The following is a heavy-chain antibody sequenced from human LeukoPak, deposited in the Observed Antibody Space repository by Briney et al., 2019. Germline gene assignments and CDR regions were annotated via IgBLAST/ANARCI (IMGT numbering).Heavy chain of an antibody. Sequence: ASGLTLVKPTQTLTLTCTFSGFLLSTRGEGVGWIRQPSGNALEWLALIYWDGDKRYSPSLKSRLTITKDTSKTQVVLTMTNMDPVDTATYYCAHTDYCSGSYQAWGQGTLVTVAS. D-gene: IGHD3-10*01. CDR3: AHTDYCSGSYQA. CDR2: IYWDGDK. CDR1: GFLLSTRGEG. J-gene: IGHJ4*02. V-gene: IGHV2-5*02.